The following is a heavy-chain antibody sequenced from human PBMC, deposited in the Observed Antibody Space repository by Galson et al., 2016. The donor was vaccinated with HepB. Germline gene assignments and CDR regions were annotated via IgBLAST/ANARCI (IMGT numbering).Heavy chain of an antibody. CDR3: ARGSAIGPLAKFDY. CDR2: LSNYNGKT. J-gene: IGHJ4*02. V-gene: IGHV1-18*01. D-gene: IGHD3-3*01. Sequence: QSGAEVKEPGASVKVSCKASGNTFTNYGINWVRQAPGQGLEWMGWLSNYNGKTNYAQRFQGRVTMTTDTSTSTAHMELRSLRYDDTAVYYCARGSAIGPLAKFDYWGQGTLVTVSS. CDR1: GNTFTNYG.